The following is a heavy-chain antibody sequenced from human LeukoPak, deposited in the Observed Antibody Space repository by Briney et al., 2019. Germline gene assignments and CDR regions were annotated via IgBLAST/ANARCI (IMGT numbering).Heavy chain of an antibody. CDR2: IWIDGSET. CDR3: ARDMGRAWYGPPDY. D-gene: IGHD6-13*01. J-gene: IGHJ4*02. Sequence: PGGSLRLSCAASGFIFSSYGMHWVRQAPGKRLEWVAVIWIDGSETFHADSVKGRFRIARDNSKNTRYLQMNSLRAEDTAVYFCARDMGRAWYGPPDYWGQGTLVTVSS. CDR1: GFIFSSYG. V-gene: IGHV3-33*01.